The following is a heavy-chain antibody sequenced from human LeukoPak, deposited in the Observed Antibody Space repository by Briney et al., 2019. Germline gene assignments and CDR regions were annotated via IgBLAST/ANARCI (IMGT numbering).Heavy chain of an antibody. CDR1: GYTFTGYY. CDR3: ARGAPSCCSSTSCLAYYFDY. CDR2: INPNSGGT. Sequence: ASVKVSCKASGYTFTGYYMNWVRQAPGQGLEWMGWINPNSGGTNYAQKFRGWVTMTRDTSISTAYMELSRLRSDDTAVYYCARGAPSCCSSTSCLAYYFDYWGQGTLVTVSS. J-gene: IGHJ4*02. D-gene: IGHD2-2*01. V-gene: IGHV1-2*04.